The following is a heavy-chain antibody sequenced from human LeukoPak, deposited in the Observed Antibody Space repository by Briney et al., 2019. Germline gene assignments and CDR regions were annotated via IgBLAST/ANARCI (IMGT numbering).Heavy chain of an antibody. CDR3: ARGGVPPPDY. D-gene: IGHD2-8*01. CDR1: GFTFSSYA. Sequence: PGGSLRLSCAASGFTFSSYAMHWVRQAPGKGLEWVAVISYDGSNKYYADSVKGRFTISRDNSKNTLYLQMNSLRAEDTAVYYCARGGVPPPDYWGQGTLVTVSS. V-gene: IGHV3-30*04. CDR2: ISYDGSNK. J-gene: IGHJ4*02.